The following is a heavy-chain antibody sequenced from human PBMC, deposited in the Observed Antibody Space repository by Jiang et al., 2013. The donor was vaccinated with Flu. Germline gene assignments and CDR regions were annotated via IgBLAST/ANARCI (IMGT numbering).Heavy chain of an antibody. V-gene: IGHV3-21*01. J-gene: IGHJ4*02. D-gene: IGHD5-18*01. Sequence: VQLLESGGGLVKPGGSLRLSCAASGFTFSSYSMNWVRQAPGKGLEWVSSISSSSSYIYYADSVKGRFTISGDNAKNSLYLQMNSLRAEDTAVYYCAKLDTAMVSHGYWGQGTLVTVSS. CDR3: AKLDTAMVSHGY. CDR1: GFTFSSYS. CDR2: ISSSSSYI.